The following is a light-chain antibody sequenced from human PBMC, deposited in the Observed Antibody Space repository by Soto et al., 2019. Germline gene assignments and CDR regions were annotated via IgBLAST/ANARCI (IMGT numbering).Light chain of an antibody. Sequence: QSVLTQPPSVSGAPGQRVTISCTGSSSNIGAGYGVHWYQQLPGTAPKLLIYGNSNRPSGVPDRFSGSKSGTSASLAISGLQAEDEADYYCQSFDSILSGSLFGGVTKLTVL. CDR3: QSFDSILSGSL. V-gene: IGLV1-40*01. CDR2: GNS. CDR1: SSNIGAGYG. J-gene: IGLJ2*01.